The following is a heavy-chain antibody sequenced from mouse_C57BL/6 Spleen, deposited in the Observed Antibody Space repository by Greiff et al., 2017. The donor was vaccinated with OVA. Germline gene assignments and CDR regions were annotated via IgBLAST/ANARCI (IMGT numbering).Heavy chain of an antibody. Sequence: EVQVVESEGGLVQPGRSMKLSCTASGFTFSDYYMAWVRQVPEKGLEWVANINYDGSSTYYLDSLKSRFIISRDNAKNILYLQMSSLKSEDTATYYCAREGHYYGSSLYWYFDVWGTGTTVTVSS. D-gene: IGHD1-1*01. CDR2: INYDGSST. CDR3: AREGHYYGSSLYWYFDV. V-gene: IGHV5-16*01. CDR1: GFTFSDYY. J-gene: IGHJ1*03.